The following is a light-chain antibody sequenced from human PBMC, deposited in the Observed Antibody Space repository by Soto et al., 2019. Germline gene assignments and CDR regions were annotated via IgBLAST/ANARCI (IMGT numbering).Light chain of an antibody. Sequence: MVMTQSPATLSVYPGERATLTCRASQSVSSNLAWYQQKPGQAPRLLIYGASTRATGIPARFSGSGSGTEFTLTISRLEPEDFAVYHCQQYGSLSWTFGQGTKVDIK. CDR2: GAS. CDR3: QQYGSLSWT. CDR1: QSVSSN. V-gene: IGKV3-15*01. J-gene: IGKJ1*01.